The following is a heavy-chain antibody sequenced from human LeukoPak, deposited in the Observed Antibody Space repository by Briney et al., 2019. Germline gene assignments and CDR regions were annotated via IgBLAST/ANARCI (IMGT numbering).Heavy chain of an antibody. Sequence: GASVKVSCKASGYTFTSYDINWVRQATGQGLEWMGWMNPNSGNTGGAQKFQGRVTMTRNTSISTAYMELSSLRSEDTAVYYCARGGDGSGSYYNPLNYYYYYGMDVWGQGTTVTVSS. CDR1: GYTFTSYD. D-gene: IGHD3-10*01. J-gene: IGHJ6*02. CDR2: MNPNSGNT. V-gene: IGHV1-8*01. CDR3: ARGGDGSGSYYNPLNYYYYYGMDV.